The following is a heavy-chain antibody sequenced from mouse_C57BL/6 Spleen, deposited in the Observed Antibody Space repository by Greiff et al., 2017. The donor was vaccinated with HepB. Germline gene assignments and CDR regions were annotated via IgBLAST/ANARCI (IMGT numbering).Heavy chain of an antibody. CDR1: GYAFSSSW. Sequence: VQLQQSGPELVKPGASVKISCKASGYAFSSSWMNWVKQRPGKGLEWLGRIYPGDGDTNYNGKFKGKATLTADKSSSTAYMQLSSLTSEDSAVYFCARYYSPYAMDYWGQGTSVTVSS. V-gene: IGHV1-82*01. CDR3: ARYYSPYAMDY. D-gene: IGHD2-12*01. J-gene: IGHJ4*01. CDR2: IYPGDGDT.